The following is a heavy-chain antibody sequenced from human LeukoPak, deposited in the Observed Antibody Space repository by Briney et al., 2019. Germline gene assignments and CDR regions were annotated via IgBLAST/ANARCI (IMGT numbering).Heavy chain of an antibody. J-gene: IGHJ5*02. V-gene: IGHV3-9*01. Sequence: GGSLRLSCAASGFTFDDYAMHWVRQAPGKGVEWVSGISWNSGSIGYADSVKGRFTISRDNAKNSLYLQMNSLRAEDTAVYYCARDSTIISSSWLNWFDPWGQGTLVTVSS. CDR3: ARDSTIISSSWLNWFDP. CDR2: ISWNSGSI. D-gene: IGHD6-13*01. CDR1: GFTFDDYA.